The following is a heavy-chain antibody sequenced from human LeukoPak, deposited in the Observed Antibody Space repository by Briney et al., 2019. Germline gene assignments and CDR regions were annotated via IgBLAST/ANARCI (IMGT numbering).Heavy chain of an antibody. Sequence: PSETLSLTCAVSGYSINSGYYWGWIRQPPGKGLEWIGGIYHSGNTYYNSSLKSRVIISLDKSKNQFSLKLTSVTAADTALYYCARDDHGRLDPWGQGTLVTVSS. CDR1: GYSINSGYY. D-gene: IGHD4-17*01. CDR3: ARDDHGRLDP. J-gene: IGHJ5*02. V-gene: IGHV4-38-2*02. CDR2: IYHSGNT.